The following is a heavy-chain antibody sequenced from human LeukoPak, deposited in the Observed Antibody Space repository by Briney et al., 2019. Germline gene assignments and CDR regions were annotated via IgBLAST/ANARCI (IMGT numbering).Heavy chain of an antibody. J-gene: IGHJ4*02. V-gene: IGHV3-48*01. Sequence: GGSLRLSCAASGFTFSTYSVNWVRQAPGKWLEWVSFISSGGGTTYYACSVKGRLNISRDNAENSLYLQMNSLRAEDTAVYYCASHYGDYSFFDYWGQGNLVTVSS. D-gene: IGHD4-17*01. CDR3: ASHYGDYSFFDY. CDR1: GFTFSTYS. CDR2: ISSGGGTT.